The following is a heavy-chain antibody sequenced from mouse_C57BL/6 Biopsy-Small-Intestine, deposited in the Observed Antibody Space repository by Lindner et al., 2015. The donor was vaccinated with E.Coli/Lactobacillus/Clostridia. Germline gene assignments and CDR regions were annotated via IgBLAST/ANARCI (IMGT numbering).Heavy chain of an antibody. J-gene: IGHJ1*03. CDR2: INPYNGGT. V-gene: IGHV1-19*01. Sequence: VQLQESGPVLVKPGASVKMSCKASGYTFTDYYMNWVKQSHGKSLEWIGVINPYNGGTNYNQKFKGKATLTVDKSSSTAYMELNSLTSEDSAVYYCAKYGYGTDWYFDVWGTGTTVTVSS. CDR1: GYTFTDYY. D-gene: IGHD1-1*01. CDR3: AKYGYGTDWYFDV.